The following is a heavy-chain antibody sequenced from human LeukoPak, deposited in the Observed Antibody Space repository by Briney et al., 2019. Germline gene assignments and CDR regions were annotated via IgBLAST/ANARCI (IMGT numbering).Heavy chain of an antibody. V-gene: IGHV4-31*03. D-gene: IGHD4-23*01. CDR3: ASIGGNSVDYYYGMDV. J-gene: IGHJ6*02. CDR1: GGSISSGGYY. CDR2: IYYSGST. Sequence: PSETLCLTCTVSGGSISSGGYYWGWIRQHPGKGLEWIRYIYYSGSTYYNPSLKSRVTISVDTSKNQFSLKLSSVTAADTAVYYCASIGGNSVDYYYGMDVWGQGTTVTVSS.